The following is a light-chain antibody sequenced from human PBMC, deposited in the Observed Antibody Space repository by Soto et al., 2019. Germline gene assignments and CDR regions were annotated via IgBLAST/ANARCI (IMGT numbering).Light chain of an antibody. V-gene: IGKV3-20*01. J-gene: IGKJ1*01. CDR2: ATS. CDR1: QSVSSN. CDR3: HQFGYSPRT. Sequence: EIVMTQSPATLSVSPGERATLSCRASQSVSSNLAWFQQRPGQAPRLLIFATSRRATDIPDRFSGSGSGTDLTLAIRRLEPEDFAVYYCHQFGYSPRTFGQGTKVDIK.